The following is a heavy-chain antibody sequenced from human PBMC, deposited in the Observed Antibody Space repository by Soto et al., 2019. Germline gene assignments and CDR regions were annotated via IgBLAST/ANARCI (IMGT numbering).Heavy chain of an antibody. D-gene: IGHD3-22*01. J-gene: IGHJ4*02. CDR2: ISNAGSGST. CDR3: ARESSHYKAFFQN. V-gene: IGHV1-3*01. Sequence: VASVKVSCKTSGYPFPSFERHWIRQAPGQRPEWMGGISNAGSGSTKYSQKFQDRLTISGDKRATTVFMALSSLTSEDTAIYYCARESSHYKAFFQNWGQGTPVTVS. CDR1: GYPFPSFE.